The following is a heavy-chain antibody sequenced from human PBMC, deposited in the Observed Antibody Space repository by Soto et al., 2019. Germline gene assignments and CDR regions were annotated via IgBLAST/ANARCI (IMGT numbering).Heavy chain of an antibody. V-gene: IGHV3-33*01. CDR2: LWYDGSNK. J-gene: IGHJ4*02. Sequence: QVQLVESGGGVVQPGRYLRLSCAASGFTFSSYGMHWVRQAPGKGLEWVAVLWYDGSNKYYADSVKGRFTISSDNSNNTLYLQMNSLRAEDTAVYYCARSADSSGYYYLDYWVQGTLVTVSS. D-gene: IGHD3-22*01. CDR1: GFTFSSYG. CDR3: ARSADSSGYYYLDY.